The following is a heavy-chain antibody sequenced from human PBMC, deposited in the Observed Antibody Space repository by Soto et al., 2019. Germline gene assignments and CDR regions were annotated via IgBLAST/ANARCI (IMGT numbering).Heavy chain of an antibody. CDR3: AKERDTRSSSCFDS. CDR1: RFTFSNYG. J-gene: IGHJ4*02. CDR2: ISHDGTVK. Sequence: QVQLVESGGGVVQPGRSLRLSCAASRFTFSNYGMQWVRQAPGKGLEWVAVISHDGTVKYYADSVKGRFTISRDNFQNPVDLQMDSLRAEDTAVYYCAKERDTRSSSCFDSWGQGTLVTVSS. V-gene: IGHV3-30*18. D-gene: IGHD5-18*01.